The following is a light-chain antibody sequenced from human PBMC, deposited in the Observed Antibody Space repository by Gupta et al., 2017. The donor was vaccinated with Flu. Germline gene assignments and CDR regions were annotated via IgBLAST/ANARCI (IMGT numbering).Light chain of an antibody. CDR3: QQRNSDHSALT. CDR2: AAS. Sequence: DIHLTQSPSFLSASVGDRVTITCRASQGISSYLAWYQQKPGKAPKLLIYAASTLQRGVPSRFSGSGDGTEFTLTISSRQPEDFATYYCQQRNSDHSALTFGGGTKVEIK. J-gene: IGKJ4*01. V-gene: IGKV1-9*01. CDR1: QGISSY.